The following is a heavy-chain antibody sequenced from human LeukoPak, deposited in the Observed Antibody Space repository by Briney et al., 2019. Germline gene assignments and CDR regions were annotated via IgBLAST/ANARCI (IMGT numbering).Heavy chain of an antibody. Sequence: GRSLRLSCAASGFTFSSSAMHWVRQAPGKGLEWVAVISYDGSNKYYADSVKARFTISRDDSKNTLYLQMNSLRAEDTAVYYCARSGYSSGWYGWYFHYWGQGTLVTVSS. CDR1: GFTFSSSA. CDR2: ISYDGSNK. CDR3: ARSGYSSGWYGWYFHY. J-gene: IGHJ4*02. D-gene: IGHD6-19*01. V-gene: IGHV3-30-3*01.